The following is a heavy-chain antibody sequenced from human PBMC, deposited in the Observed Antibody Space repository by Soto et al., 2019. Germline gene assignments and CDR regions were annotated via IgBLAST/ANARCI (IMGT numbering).Heavy chain of an antibody. J-gene: IGHJ4*02. Sequence: SETLSVTCTVTGRSTSSGGDSWSWIRQPPGKGLEWIGYMYHSGSTYYNPSLKSRVTISIDRSKNQFSLKLSSVTAADTAVYYCARVPEYWGQGILVTVPS. CDR1: GRSTSSGGDS. CDR2: MYHSGST. D-gene: IGHD2-2*01. CDR3: ARVPEY. V-gene: IGHV4-30-2*01.